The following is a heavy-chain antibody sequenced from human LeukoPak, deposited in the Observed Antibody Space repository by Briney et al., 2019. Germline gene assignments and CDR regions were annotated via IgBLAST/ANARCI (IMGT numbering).Heavy chain of an antibody. D-gene: IGHD5-12*01. V-gene: IGHV7-4-1*02. CDR3: ARGTGWLPYYYYYYMDV. CDR2: SNTNTGNP. CDR1: GYTYTSYA. J-gene: IGHJ6*03. Sequence: ASVKVSCKASGYTYTSYAMNWVRQAPGQGLEGMGWSNTNTGNPTYAQGFTGRFVFSLDTSISTAYLQISSLKAEDTAVYYCARGTGWLPYYYYYYMDVWGKGTTVTVSS.